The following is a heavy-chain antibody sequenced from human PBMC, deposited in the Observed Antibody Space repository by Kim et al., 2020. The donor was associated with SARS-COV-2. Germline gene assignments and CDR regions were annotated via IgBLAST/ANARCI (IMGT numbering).Heavy chain of an antibody. CDR1: GFTFSSYD. J-gene: IGHJ6*02. Sequence: GGSLRLSCAASGFTFSSYDMHWVRQATGKGLEWVSAIGTAGDTYYPGSVKGRFTISRENAKNSLYLQMNSLRAGDTAVYYCARAVHRIAAAGYYYYYGMDGWGQGTTVTVSS. CDR3: ARAVHRIAAAGYYYYYGMDG. V-gene: IGHV3-13*01. D-gene: IGHD6-13*01. CDR2: IGTAGDT.